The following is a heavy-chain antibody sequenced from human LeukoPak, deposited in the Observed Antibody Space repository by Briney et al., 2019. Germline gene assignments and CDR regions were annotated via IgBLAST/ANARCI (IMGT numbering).Heavy chain of an antibody. Sequence: GESLKISCKGSGYSFTSYWIGWVRQIPGKGLEWMGIIYPGDSDTRYSPSFQGQVTISADKSISTAYLQWSSLKASDTAMYYCARMYDSSGPIPHDAFDIWGQGTMVTVSS. D-gene: IGHD3-22*01. CDR3: ARMYDSSGPIPHDAFDI. CDR1: GYSFTSYW. CDR2: IYPGDSDT. V-gene: IGHV5-51*01. J-gene: IGHJ3*02.